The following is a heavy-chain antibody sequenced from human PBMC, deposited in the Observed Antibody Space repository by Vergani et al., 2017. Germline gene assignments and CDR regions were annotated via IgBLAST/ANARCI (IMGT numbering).Heavy chain of an antibody. J-gene: IGHJ6*02. Sequence: QRQLVQSGDEVKKPWASVKVSCKTAGYSFIDYGISWLRQASGQDLEWLVGVSTNNGRTYYGQKIQGRVTMTTDTATMTDYMQLRILTFDDTAVYYCAREGFYDNIRGTYRPPSYYGMGVWGQGTQVTVAS. CDR1: GYSFIDYG. D-gene: IGHD3-16*02. V-gene: IGHV1-18*01. CDR2: VSTNNGRT. CDR3: AREGFYDNIRGTYRPPSYYGMGV.